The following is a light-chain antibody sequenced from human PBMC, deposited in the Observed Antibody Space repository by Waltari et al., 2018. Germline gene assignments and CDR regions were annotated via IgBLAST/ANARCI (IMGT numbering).Light chain of an antibody. Sequence: DIVINQSPDSLAVSLGGKATINCKSNQSVLYNSNNKNYLAWYQQKPGQPPKLLIYWASTRKSGVPDRFSGSGSGTDFTLTISSLQAEDVAVYYCQQYFIAPLTFGPGTKVDIK. J-gene: IGKJ3*01. CDR3: QQYFIAPLT. CDR2: WAS. CDR1: QSVLYNSNNKNY. V-gene: IGKV4-1*01.